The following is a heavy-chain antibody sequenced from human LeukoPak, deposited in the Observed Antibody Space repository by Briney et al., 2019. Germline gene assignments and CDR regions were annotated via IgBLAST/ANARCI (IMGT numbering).Heavy chain of an antibody. CDR3: AKDSRNSDNWFDP. Sequence: PGGSLRLSCAASGFTFSSYSMNWVRQAPGKGLEWVSAISGSGGSTYYADSVKGRFTISRDNSKDTLYLQMNSLRAEDTAVYYCAKDSRNSDNWFDPWGQGTLVTVSS. D-gene: IGHD2-21*01. V-gene: IGHV3-23*01. J-gene: IGHJ5*02. CDR2: ISGSGGST. CDR1: GFTFSSYS.